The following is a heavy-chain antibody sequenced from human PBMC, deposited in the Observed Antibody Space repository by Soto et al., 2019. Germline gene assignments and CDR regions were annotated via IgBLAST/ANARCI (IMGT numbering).Heavy chain of an antibody. Sequence: GGSLRLSCAASGFTFSSYAMHWVRQAPGKGLEWVAVISYDGSNKYYADSVKGRFTISRDNSKNTLYLQMNSLRAEDTAVYYCARDLGVTTEYYYYGMDVWGQGTTVTVSS. CDR1: GFTFSSYA. J-gene: IGHJ6*02. V-gene: IGHV3-30-3*01. CDR3: ARDLGVTTEYYYYGMDV. CDR2: ISYDGSNK. D-gene: IGHD4-17*01.